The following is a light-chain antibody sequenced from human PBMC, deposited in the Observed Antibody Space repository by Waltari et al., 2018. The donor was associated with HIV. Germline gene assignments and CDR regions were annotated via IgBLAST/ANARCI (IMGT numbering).Light chain of an antibody. V-gene: IGKV3-15*01. Sequence: EIVMTQSPATLSVSPGERATLSCRASQSVSSTLAWYQKKPGQAPRLLIYGASTRATDIPARFSGSGSGTEFTLAISSLQPEDFAIYYCQQYNNWARTFGQGTKLEIK. CDR1: QSVSST. CDR3: QQYNNWART. CDR2: GAS. J-gene: IGKJ2*01.